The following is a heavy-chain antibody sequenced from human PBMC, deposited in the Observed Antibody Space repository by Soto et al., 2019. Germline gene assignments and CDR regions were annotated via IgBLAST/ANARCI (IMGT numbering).Heavy chain of an antibody. CDR2: ISGDGSAS. CDR1: GFRFWTYS. J-gene: IGHJ4*02. Sequence: EVKLLESGGGLVQPGESLRLSCAASGFRFWTYSMSWVRQAPGKGLEWVSGISGDGSASSYADSLKGRFTISRDDANNSLYLQMNSLRGEDTAIYYCARPRAFDGYEGGYFFDLWGQGTVVTVSS. D-gene: IGHD5-12*01. V-gene: IGHV3-23*01. CDR3: ARPRAFDGYEGGYFFDL.